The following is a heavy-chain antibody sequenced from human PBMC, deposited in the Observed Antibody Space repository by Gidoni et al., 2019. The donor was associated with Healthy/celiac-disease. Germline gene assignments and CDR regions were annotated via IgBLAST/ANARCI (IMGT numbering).Heavy chain of an antibody. V-gene: IGHV1-8*01. CDR1: GYTFTSYD. CDR3: ARASDFWSGYYTLGYYYGMDV. D-gene: IGHD3-3*01. J-gene: IGHJ6*02. Sequence: QVQLVQSGAEVKKPGASVKVSCKASGYTFTSYDINWVRQDTGHGLEWMGWMNPNSGNTGYAQKFQSRVTMTRNTSISTAYMELSSLRSEDTAVYYCARASDFWSGYYTLGYYYGMDVWGQGTTVTVSS. CDR2: MNPNSGNT.